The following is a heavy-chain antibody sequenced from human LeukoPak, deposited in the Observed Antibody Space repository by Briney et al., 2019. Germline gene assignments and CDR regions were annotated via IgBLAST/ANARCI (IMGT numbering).Heavy chain of an antibody. CDR2: IYSRGST. J-gene: IGHJ4*02. CDR1: GGSISNYY. V-gene: IGHV4-4*07. CDR3: AREHMVQGVIDR. D-gene: IGHD3-10*01. Sequence: PSETLSLTCTVSGGSISNYYWSWIRQPAGKRLGWLGRIYSRGSTNYNPSLESRVTVSVDTSKNQFSLKLSSVTAADTAVYYCAREHMVQGVIDRWGQGALVTVSS.